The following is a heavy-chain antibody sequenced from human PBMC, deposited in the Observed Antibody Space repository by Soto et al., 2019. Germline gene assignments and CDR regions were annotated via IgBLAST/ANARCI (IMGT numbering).Heavy chain of an antibody. D-gene: IGHD6-6*01. CDR3: ARVNAAARSPIDY. J-gene: IGHJ4*02. CDR2: IDSVGSFT. Sequence: GGSLRLSCAASGFTFSNHWIHWVRQAPGKGLVWVSVIDSVGSFTTYADSVKGRFTISRDNAKNTLYLQMNSLRVEDMAVYYCARVNAAARSPIDYWGQGSLVTVSS. V-gene: IGHV3-74*03. CDR1: GFTFSNHW.